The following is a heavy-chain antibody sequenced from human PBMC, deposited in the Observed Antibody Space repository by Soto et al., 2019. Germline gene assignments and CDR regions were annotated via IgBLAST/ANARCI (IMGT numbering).Heavy chain of an antibody. V-gene: IGHV3-21*01. J-gene: IGHJ6*02. CDR1: GFTFSSYS. CDR2: ISSSSSYI. D-gene: IGHD3-3*01. CDR3: ARDLDYDFWSGYEYGMDV. Sequence: GGSLRLSCAASGFTFSSYSMNWVRQAPGKGLEWVSSISSSSSYIYYADSVKGRFTISRDNAKNSLYLQMNSLRAEDTAVYYCARDLDYDFWSGYEYGMDVWGQGTTVTVSS.